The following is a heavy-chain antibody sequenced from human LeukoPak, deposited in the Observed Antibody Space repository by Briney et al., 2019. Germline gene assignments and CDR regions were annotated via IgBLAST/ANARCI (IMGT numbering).Heavy chain of an antibody. CDR3: ARETPSADAAFDY. CDR2: IWYDGSKK. D-gene: IGHD2-15*01. V-gene: IGHV3-33*01. Sequence: PGRSLRLSCAVSGFTFSSYGMHWVRQATGKGLEWVADIWYDGSKKYYVDSVKGRFTISRDNSKNTLDLQMNSLRAEDTAVYYCARETPSADAAFDYWGQGTLVTVSS. CDR1: GFTFSSYG. J-gene: IGHJ4*02.